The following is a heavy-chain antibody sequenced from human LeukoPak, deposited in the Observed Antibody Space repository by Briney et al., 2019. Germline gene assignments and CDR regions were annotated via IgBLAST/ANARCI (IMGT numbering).Heavy chain of an antibody. CDR2: ISYDGSNK. CDR1: GFTFSSYA. J-gene: IGHJ4*02. V-gene: IGHV3-30*04. D-gene: IGHD2-15*01. CDR3: ARERGHCSGGSCYGAFDY. Sequence: GRSLRLSCAASGFTFSSYAMHWVRQAPGKGLEWVAVISYDGSNKYYADSVKGRFTISRDNSKNTLYLQMNSLGAEDTAVYYCARERGHCSGGSCYGAFDYWGQGTLVTVSS.